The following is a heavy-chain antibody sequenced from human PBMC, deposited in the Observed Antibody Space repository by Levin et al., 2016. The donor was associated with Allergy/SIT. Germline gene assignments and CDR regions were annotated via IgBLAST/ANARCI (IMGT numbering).Heavy chain of an antibody. J-gene: IGHJ6*02. CDR2: IYWDDDK. CDR1: GFSLSTSGVG. CDR3: AHVYDSSGSHYYYYYGMDV. D-gene: IGHD3-22*01. V-gene: IGHV2-5*02. Sequence: SGPTLVKPTQTLTLTCTFSGFSLSTSGVGVGWIRQPPGKALEWLALIYWDDDKRYSPSLKSRLTITKDTSKNQVVLTMTNMDPVDTATYYCAHVYDSSGSHYYYYYGMDVWGQGTTVTVSS.